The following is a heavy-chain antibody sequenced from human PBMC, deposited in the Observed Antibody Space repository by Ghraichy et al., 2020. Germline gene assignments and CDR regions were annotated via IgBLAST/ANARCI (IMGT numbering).Heavy chain of an antibody. CDR2: ISGSGKTI. Sequence: GGSLRLSCATSGFTLSDYGMTWVRQAPGRGLEWISYISGSGKTIYYAASVKGRFTISRDNDKNSVDLQMNSLRADDTAAYYCARMALWNYYMDVWGKGTTVTVSS. J-gene: IGHJ6*03. D-gene: IGHD3-3*01. CDR3: ARMALWNYYMDV. V-gene: IGHV3-48*01. CDR1: GFTLSDYG.